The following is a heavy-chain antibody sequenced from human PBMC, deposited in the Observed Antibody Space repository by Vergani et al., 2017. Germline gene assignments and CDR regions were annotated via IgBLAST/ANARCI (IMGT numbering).Heavy chain of an antibody. V-gene: IGHV4-61*08. CDR3: ARQTYSYGYDY. D-gene: IGHD5-18*01. CDR1: GGAFSSGGQS. CDR2: IYYSGST. Sequence: QVQLQESGPGLVKPSQTLSLTCTVSGGAFSSGGQSWTWVRQPPGKGLEWIGYIYYSGSTNYNPSLKSRVTISVDTSKNQFSLKLSSVTAADTAVYYCARQTYSYGYDYWGQGTLVTVSS. J-gene: IGHJ4*02.